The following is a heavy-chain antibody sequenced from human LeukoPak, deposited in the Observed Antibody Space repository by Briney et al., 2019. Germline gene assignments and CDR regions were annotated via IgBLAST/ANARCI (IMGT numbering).Heavy chain of an antibody. Sequence: GGSLRLSCAASGFTVSSNYMSWVRQAPGNGLEWVSVIYSGGSTYYADSVKGRFTISRDNSKNTLYLQMNSLRAEDTAVYYCAKTFSYCSGRRYFDYWGQGTLVTVSS. V-gene: IGHV3-66*01. J-gene: IGHJ4*02. D-gene: IGHD6-19*01. CDR1: GFTVSSNY. CDR3: AKTFSYCSGRRYFDY. CDR2: IYSGGST.